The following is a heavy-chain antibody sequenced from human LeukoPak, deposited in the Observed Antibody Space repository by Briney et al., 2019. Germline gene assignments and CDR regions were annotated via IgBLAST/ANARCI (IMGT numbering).Heavy chain of an antibody. CDR1: GFTFSTNA. CDR2: ISGSGGDT. D-gene: IGHD6-13*01. J-gene: IGHJ5*02. Sequence: GGSLRLSCAASGFTFSTNAMSWVRQAPGKGLEWVSAISGSGGDTYYADSVKGRFTISRDNSKNTLYLQISSLRAEDTAVYYCAKEKVLATVGTVGFDPWGQGTLVTVSS. V-gene: IGHV3-23*01. CDR3: AKEKVLATVGTVGFDP.